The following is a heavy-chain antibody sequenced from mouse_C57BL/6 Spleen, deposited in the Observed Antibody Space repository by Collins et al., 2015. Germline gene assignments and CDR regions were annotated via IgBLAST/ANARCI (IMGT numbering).Heavy chain of an antibody. CDR1: GYTFTSYW. CDR3: ARYGPYAMDY. D-gene: IGHD1-1*02. J-gene: IGHJ4*01. V-gene: IGHV1-69*02. CDR2: IDPSDSYT. Sequence: QVQLQQPGAELVKPGASVKLSCKASGYTFTSYWMHWVKQRPGQGLEWIGEIDPSDSYTNYNQKFKGKATLTVDKSSSTAYMQLSSLTSEDSAVYYCARYGPYAMDYWGQGTSVTVSS.